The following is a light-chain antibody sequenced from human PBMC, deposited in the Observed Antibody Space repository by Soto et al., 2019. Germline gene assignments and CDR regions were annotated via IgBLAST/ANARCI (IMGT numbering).Light chain of an antibody. V-gene: IGKV4-1*01. J-gene: IGKJ2*01. CDR1: QSVLNNSNNKNY. Sequence: IVMTQSPDSLDVSLGERATFNCRSSQSVLNNSNNKNYLGWYQQKPGQPPKLLIYWASTRESEVTDRFSGSWSGKDLTSTISSLNAEDVTVYSCKKLYTTPYTFGQGTKLEIK. CDR3: KKLYTTPYT. CDR2: WAS.